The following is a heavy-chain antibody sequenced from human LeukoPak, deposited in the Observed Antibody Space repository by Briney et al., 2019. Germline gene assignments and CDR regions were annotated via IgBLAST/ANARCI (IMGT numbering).Heavy chain of an antibody. CDR3: ARGTLRGSYYNWFDP. V-gene: IGHV3-48*03. J-gene: IGHJ5*02. Sequence: GGSLRLSCAASGFTLSSYEMNWVRQAPGKGLEWVSYISSSGSTIYYADSVKGRFTISRDNAKNTLYLQMNSLRAEDTAVYYCARGTLRGSYYNWFDPWGQGTLVTVSS. CDR1: GFTLSSYE. CDR2: ISSSGSTI. D-gene: IGHD1-26*01.